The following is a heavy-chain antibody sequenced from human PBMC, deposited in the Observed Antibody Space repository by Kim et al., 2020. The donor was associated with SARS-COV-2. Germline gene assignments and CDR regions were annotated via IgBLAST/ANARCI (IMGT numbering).Heavy chain of an antibody. J-gene: IGHJ4*02. V-gene: IGHV4-4*02. D-gene: IGHD3-10*01. CDR1: GGSISSSNW. CDR2: IYHSGST. Sequence: SETLSLTCAVSGGSISSSNWWSWVRQPPGKGLEWIGEIYHSGSTNYNPSLKSRVTISVDKSKNQFSLKLSSVTAADTAVYYCARRDGPGGYYSRVFDYWGQGPVVTVSS. CDR3: ARRDGPGGYYSRVFDY.